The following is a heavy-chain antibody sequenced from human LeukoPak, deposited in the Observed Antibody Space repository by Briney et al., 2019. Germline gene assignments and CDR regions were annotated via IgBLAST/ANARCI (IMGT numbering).Heavy chain of an antibody. CDR2: IWYDGSNK. CDR3: ARDHIVVVPGYTYYGMDV. CDR1: GFTFSSYG. Sequence: PGRSLRLSCAASGFTFSSYGMHWVRQAPGKGLEWVAVIWYDGSNKYYADSVKGRFTISRDNSKNTLYLQMNSLRAEDTAAYYCARDHIVVVPGYTYYGMDVWGQGTTVTVSS. D-gene: IGHD2-2*01. J-gene: IGHJ6*02. V-gene: IGHV3-33*01.